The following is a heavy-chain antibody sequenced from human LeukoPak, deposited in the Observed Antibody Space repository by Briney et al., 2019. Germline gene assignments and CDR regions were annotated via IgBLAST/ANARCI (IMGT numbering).Heavy chain of an antibody. V-gene: IGHV4-38-2*02. J-gene: IGHJ4*02. CDR2: IYHSGST. CDR3: ARTKDIVVVPAAFDIDY. Sequence: PSETLSLTCTVSGDSISSGYYWGWIRQPPGKGLEWIGSIYHSGSTYYNPSLKSRVTISVDTSKNQFSLKLSSVTAADTAVYYCARTKDIVVVPAAFDIDYWGQGTLVTVSS. D-gene: IGHD2-2*01. CDR1: GDSISSGYY.